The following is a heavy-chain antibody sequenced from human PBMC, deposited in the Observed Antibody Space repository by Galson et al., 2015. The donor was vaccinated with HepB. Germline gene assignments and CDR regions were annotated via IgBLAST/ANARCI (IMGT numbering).Heavy chain of an antibody. CDR1: GYSFTAYY. Sequence: SVKVSCKASGYSFTAYYIHWVRQAPGQGLEWMGWIDPKSGGTHYAQNFQDRVTMTRDTSIRTAFMEIVSLRSDDTAVYYCTRDAKLYYGTESSDISGWFDPWGQGTLVTVSS. CDR2: IDPKSGGT. V-gene: IGHV1-2*02. CDR3: TRDAKLYYGTESSDISGWFDP. D-gene: IGHD3-10*01. J-gene: IGHJ5*02.